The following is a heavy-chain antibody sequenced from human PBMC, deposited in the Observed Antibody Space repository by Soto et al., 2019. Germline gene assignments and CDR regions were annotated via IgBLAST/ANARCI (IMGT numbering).Heavy chain of an antibody. CDR3: AKPAIITMVRGVHFDY. J-gene: IGHJ4*02. CDR2: ISGSGGST. V-gene: IGHV3-23*01. D-gene: IGHD3-10*01. CDR1: GFTFSSYA. Sequence: GGSLRLSCAASGFTFSSYAMSWVRQAPGKGLEWVSAISGSGGSTYYVDSVKGRFTIHRENSKNTLDLQMNSLRAEDTAVYYCAKPAIITMVRGVHFDYWGQGTLVTVSS.